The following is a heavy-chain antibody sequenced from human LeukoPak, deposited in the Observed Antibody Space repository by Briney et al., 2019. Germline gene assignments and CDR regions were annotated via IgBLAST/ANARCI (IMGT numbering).Heavy chain of an antibody. V-gene: IGHV4-34*01. D-gene: IGHD2-15*01. J-gene: IGHJ4*02. CDR2: INHSGST. Sequence: PSETLSLTCAVYGGSFSGYYWSWIRQPPGKGLEWIGEINHSGSTNYNPSLKSRVTISVDTSKNQFSLKLSSVTAADTAVYYCARGPGYCSGGSCYQIPPDYWGQGTLVTVSS. CDR1: GGSFSGYY. CDR3: ARGPGYCSGGSCYQIPPDY.